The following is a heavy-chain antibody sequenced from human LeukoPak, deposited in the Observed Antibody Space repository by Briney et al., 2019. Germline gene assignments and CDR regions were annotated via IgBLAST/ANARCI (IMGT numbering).Heavy chain of an antibody. D-gene: IGHD3-10*01. CDR3: ASNYYGSGSLDY. CDR2: IYYSGST. J-gene: IGHJ4*02. CDR1: GGSISSYY. V-gene: IGHV4-59*08. Sequence: KPSETLSLTCTVSGGSISSYYWSWIRQPPGKGLEWSGYIYYSGSTNYNPSLKSRVTISVDTSKNQFSLKLSSVTAAATAVYYCASNYYGSGSLDYWGQGNLVTVSS.